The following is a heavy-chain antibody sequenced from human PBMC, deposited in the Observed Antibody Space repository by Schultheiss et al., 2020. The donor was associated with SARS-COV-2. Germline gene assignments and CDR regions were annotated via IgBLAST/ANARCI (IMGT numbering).Heavy chain of an antibody. Sequence: GGSLRLSCAASGFTFSSYSMNWVRQAPGKGLEWVSVIYSGGSTYYADSVKGRFTISRDNAKNSLYLQMNSLRAEDTAVYYCASPSYPGIAVAGGFDYWGQGTLVTVSS. CDR2: IYSGGST. J-gene: IGHJ4*02. V-gene: IGHV3-66*01. CDR1: GFTFSSYS. D-gene: IGHD6-19*01. CDR3: ASPSYPGIAVAGGFDY.